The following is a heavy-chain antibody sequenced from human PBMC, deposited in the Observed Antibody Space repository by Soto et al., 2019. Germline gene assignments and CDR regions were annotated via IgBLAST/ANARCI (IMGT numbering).Heavy chain of an antibody. J-gene: IGHJ4*02. Sequence: PGGSLRLSCATSVFTFSSYGMHWVRQAPGKGLEWVAVISYDGSNKYYADSVKGRFTISRDNSKNTLYLQMNSLRAEDTAVYYCAKDAGNDFWSGYYAQPTPYYFEYWGQGTLV. CDR1: VFTFSSYG. V-gene: IGHV3-30*18. D-gene: IGHD3-3*01. CDR3: AKDAGNDFWSGYYAQPTPYYFEY. CDR2: ISYDGSNK.